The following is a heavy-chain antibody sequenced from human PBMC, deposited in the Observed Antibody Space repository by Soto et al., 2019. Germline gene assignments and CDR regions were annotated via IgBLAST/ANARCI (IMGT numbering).Heavy chain of an antibody. J-gene: IGHJ4*02. CDR2: NFPLDFDT. Sequence: EVQLEQSGAEVKKPGESLRISCKTSGYRFTSYWIDWVRQMPGQGLEWMGRNFPLDFDTRYSPSFQGQVTISADRSITTVYLQWSSLTASDTAIYFCARRAWGDVTVADPLDYWGQGTLVTVSS. CDR3: ARRAWGDVTVADPLDY. CDR1: GYRFTSYW. V-gene: IGHV5-51*03. D-gene: IGHD6-19*01.